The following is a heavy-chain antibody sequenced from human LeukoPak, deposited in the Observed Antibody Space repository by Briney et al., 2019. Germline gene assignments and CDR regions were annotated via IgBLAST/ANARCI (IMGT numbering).Heavy chain of an antibody. CDR3: ARDLGGDTSSYWYFDL. CDR1: GFTFSSYW. CDR2: IKQDGSEK. Sequence: GGSLRLSCAASGFTFSSYWMSWVRQAPGKGLEWVANIKQDGSEKYYVDSVKGRFTISRDNAKNILYLQMNSLKAEDTALYYCARDLGGDTSSYWYFDLWGRGTLVTVSS. D-gene: IGHD2-21*02. V-gene: IGHV3-7*03. J-gene: IGHJ2*01.